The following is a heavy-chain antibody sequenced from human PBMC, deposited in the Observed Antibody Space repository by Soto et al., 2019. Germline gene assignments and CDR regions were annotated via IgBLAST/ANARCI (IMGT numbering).Heavy chain of an antibody. D-gene: IGHD3-10*02. J-gene: IGHJ6*02. Sequence: SETLSLTCTVSGGSISSSSYYWGWIRQPPGKGLEWIGSIYYSGSTYYNPSLKSRVTISVDTSKNQFSLKLSSVTAADTAVYYCATLICCDANWYVMDVWGQGTTVTVSS. V-gene: IGHV4-39*01. CDR3: ATLICCDANWYVMDV. CDR1: GGSISSSSYY. CDR2: IYYSGST.